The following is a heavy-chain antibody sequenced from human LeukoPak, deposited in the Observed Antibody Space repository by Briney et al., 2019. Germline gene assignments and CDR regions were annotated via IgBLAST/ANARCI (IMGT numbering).Heavy chain of an antibody. D-gene: IGHD3-9*01. V-gene: IGHV3-7*01. J-gene: IGHJ4*02. CDR3: ARVLGNMYYDILTGYRNPTTNFDY. CDR1: GFTFSSYW. Sequence: GGSLRLSCAASGFTFSSYWMSWFRQAPGKGLKWVANIKQDGSEKYYVDSVKGRFTISRDNAKNSLYLQMNSLRAEDTAVYYCARVLGNMYYDILTGYRNPTTNFDYWGQGTLVTVSS. CDR2: IKQDGSEK.